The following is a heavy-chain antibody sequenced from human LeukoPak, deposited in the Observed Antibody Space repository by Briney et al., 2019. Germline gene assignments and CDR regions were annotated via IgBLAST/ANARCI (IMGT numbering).Heavy chain of an antibody. CDR3: AIARVTMIVVVTLRY. Sequence: ASVKVSCKASGYTFTGYYMHWVRQAPGQGLEWMGRINPNNGGTNYAQKFQGRVTMTRDTSISTAYMELSRLRSDDTAVYYCAIARVTMIVVVTLRYWGQGTLVTVSS. J-gene: IGHJ4*02. CDR1: GYTFTGYY. D-gene: IGHD3-22*01. CDR2: INPNNGGT. V-gene: IGHV1-2*06.